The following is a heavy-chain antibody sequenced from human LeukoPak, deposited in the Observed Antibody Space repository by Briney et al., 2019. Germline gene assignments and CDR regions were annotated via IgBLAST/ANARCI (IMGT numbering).Heavy chain of an antibody. V-gene: IGHV3-21*01. CDR1: GFTFSSYS. J-gene: IGHJ4*02. CDR2: ISSSSSYI. D-gene: IGHD3-3*01. Sequence: PGGSLRLSCAASGFTFSSYSMNWVRQAPGKGLEWVSSISSSSSYIYYADSVKGRFTISRDNAKNSLYLQMNSLGAEDTAVYYCARAWSGSAGEDYWGQGTLVTVSS. CDR3: ARAWSGSAGEDY.